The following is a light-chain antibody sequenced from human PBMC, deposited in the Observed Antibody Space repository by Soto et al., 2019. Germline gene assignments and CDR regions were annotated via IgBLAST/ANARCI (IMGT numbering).Light chain of an antibody. Sequence: EIVMTQSPATLSVSSGARATLSCRASQSVSSSLAWYQQKPGQAPRLLIYGASTRATGLPARFSGSGSETEFTLTISSLQSEDSAVYYCQQYNNWPRTFGQGTRLEIK. CDR2: GAS. J-gene: IGKJ5*01. CDR1: QSVSSS. CDR3: QQYNNWPRT. V-gene: IGKV3-15*01.